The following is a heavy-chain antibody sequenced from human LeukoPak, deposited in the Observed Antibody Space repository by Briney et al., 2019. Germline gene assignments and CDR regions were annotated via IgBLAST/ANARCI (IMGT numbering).Heavy chain of an antibody. CDR3: ARVLSYSGYPRCFDY. Sequence: SVKVSCKASGGTFSSYAISWVRQAPGQGLEWMGRIIPILGIANYAQKFEGRVTITADKSTSTAYMELSSLRSEDTAVYYCARVLSYSGYPRCFDYWGQGTLVTVSS. J-gene: IGHJ4*02. D-gene: IGHD5-12*01. CDR1: GGTFSSYA. CDR2: IIPILGIA. V-gene: IGHV1-69*04.